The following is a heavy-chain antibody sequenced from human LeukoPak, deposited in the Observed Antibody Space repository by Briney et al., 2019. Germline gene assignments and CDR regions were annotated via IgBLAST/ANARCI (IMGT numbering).Heavy chain of an antibody. D-gene: IGHD6-19*01. CDR3: TRDLAAVPGPRMDV. J-gene: IGHJ6*02. V-gene: IGHV3-7*03. CDR2: INPDGSER. Sequence: QPGGSLRLSCAASGFTFSSYAMSWVRQAPGKGLEWVALINPDGSERYYVDSVEGRFTISRDDAKNSLYLQMDSLRDDDTAMYFCTRDLAAVPGPRMDVWGQGTTVTVSS. CDR1: GFTFSSYA.